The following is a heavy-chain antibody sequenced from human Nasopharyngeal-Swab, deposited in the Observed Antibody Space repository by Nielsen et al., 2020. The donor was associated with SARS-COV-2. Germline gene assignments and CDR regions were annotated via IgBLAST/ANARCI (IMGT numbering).Heavy chain of an antibody. CDR1: GFSLSASKVG. Sequence: SVPTLVQPPQPLTLTCTFSGFSLSASKVGVSWVRQLPGKALEWLALLYWDDDNRYNPSLKSRITITKDTSKNHVVLTMTNMDPVDTATYFCVHSTGWRLDYWGQGTLVTVSS. D-gene: IGHD6-19*01. J-gene: IGHJ4*02. CDR2: LYWDDDN. V-gene: IGHV2-5*02. CDR3: VHSTGWRLDY.